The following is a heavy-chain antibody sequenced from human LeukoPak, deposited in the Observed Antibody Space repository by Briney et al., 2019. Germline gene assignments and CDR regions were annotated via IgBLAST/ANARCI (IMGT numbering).Heavy chain of an antibody. D-gene: IGHD6-13*01. Sequence: GGSLRLSCAASGFTFSSYAMSWVRQAPGKGLEWVSAISGSGGSTYYADSVKGRFTISRDNSKNTLYLQMNSLRAEDTAVYYCATTLAAAGNLLDDYCYYGMDVWGQGTTVTVSS. CDR1: GFTFSSYA. CDR2: ISGSGGST. CDR3: ATTLAAAGNLLDDYCYYGMDV. V-gene: IGHV3-23*01. J-gene: IGHJ6*02.